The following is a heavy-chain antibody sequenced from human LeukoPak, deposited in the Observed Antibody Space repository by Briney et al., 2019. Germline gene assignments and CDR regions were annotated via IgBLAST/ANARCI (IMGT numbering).Heavy chain of an antibody. J-gene: IGHJ4*02. V-gene: IGHV3-23*01. CDR2: INSGGST. Sequence: PGGSLRLACAASGFTFSTYAMTWVRQAPGKGLEWVSTINSGGSTYYAGSVKGRFTISRENAKNSLYLQMNSLRAGDTAVYYCARESCSGTSCYLYDFWGQGTLVTVSS. D-gene: IGHD2-2*01. CDR3: ARESCSGTSCYLYDF. CDR1: GFTFSTYA.